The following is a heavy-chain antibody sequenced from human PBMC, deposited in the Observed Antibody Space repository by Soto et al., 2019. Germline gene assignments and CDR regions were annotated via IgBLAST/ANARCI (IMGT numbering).Heavy chain of an antibody. V-gene: IGHV1-3*01. Sequence: QVQLVQSGAEVKKPGASVKVSCKASGYTFTSYAMHWVRQAPGQRLEWMGWINAGNGNTKYSQKFQGRGTITRDTSASTAYMEMSSLRSEDTAVYDCARQSGWLLSFDYLGQVTLVNVYS. CDR2: INAGNGNT. J-gene: IGHJ4*02. CDR3: ARQSGWLLSFDY. CDR1: GYTFTSYA. D-gene: IGHD2-21*01.